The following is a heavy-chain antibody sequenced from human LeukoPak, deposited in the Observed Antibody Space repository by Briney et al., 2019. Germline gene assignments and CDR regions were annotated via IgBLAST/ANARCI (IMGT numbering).Heavy chain of an antibody. CDR1: GDTFTSNG. Sequence: ASVKVSCTASGDTFTSNGITWVRQAPGQGLEWMGWVSGYNGNTNYAQNFQGRVTMTTDTSTSTAYTELSSLRFDDTAVYSCAKDIYPGPSSSASCCFDCWGQGTLVTVSS. J-gene: IGHJ4*02. V-gene: IGHV1-18*01. CDR2: VSGYNGNT. CDR3: AKDIYPGPSSSASCCFDC. D-gene: IGHD2-2*01.